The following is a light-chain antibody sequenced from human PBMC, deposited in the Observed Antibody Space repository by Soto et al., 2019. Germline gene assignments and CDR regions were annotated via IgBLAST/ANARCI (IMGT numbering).Light chain of an antibody. J-gene: IGKJ1*01. CDR1: QSVTYN. V-gene: IGKV3-20*01. CDR2: GAS. CDR3: QQYSSSPPT. Sequence: LPQSPAPLSASTGESDNLSWRAPQSVTYNLAWYQQKPGHAPRLLIYGASSRATGIPDRFSGSGSGTDFTLTISRLEPEDFAVYYWQQYSSSPPTFGEGTKV.